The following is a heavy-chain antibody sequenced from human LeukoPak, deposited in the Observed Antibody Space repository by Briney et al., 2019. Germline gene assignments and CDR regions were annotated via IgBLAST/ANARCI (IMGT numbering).Heavy chain of an antibody. Sequence: PGGPRRLPVAAPGFTFIGFAMHWVPQAQGKGREGWAFISYDGSNKYYADSVKGRFTISRDNSKNTLYLQMNSLRAEDTAVYYCARDRAVSLYYYYGMDVWGQGTTVTVSS. CDR3: ARDRAVSLYYYYGMDV. CDR1: GFTFIGFA. V-gene: IGHV3-30-3*01. J-gene: IGHJ6*02. CDR2: ISYDGSNK. D-gene: IGHD3-10*01.